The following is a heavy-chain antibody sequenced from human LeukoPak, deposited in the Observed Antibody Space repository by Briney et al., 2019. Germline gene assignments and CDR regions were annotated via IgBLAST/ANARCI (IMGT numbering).Heavy chain of an antibody. V-gene: IGHV3-33*08. CDR3: ARDRDYYFDY. J-gene: IGHJ4*02. Sequence: GGSLRLSCAASGFTFSSSWMSWVRQAPGKGLEWVAVIWYDGSNKYYADSVKGRFTISRDNSKNMLYLQMNSLRAEDTAVYYCARDRDYYFDYWGQGTLVTVSS. CDR1: GFTFSSSW. CDR2: IWYDGSNK.